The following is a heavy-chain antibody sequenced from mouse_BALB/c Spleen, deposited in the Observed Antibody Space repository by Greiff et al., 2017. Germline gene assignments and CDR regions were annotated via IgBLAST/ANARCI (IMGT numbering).Heavy chain of an antibody. CDR3: ARDDGYYGAY. CDR2: ISSGGSYT. D-gene: IGHD2-3*01. Sequence: EVQVVESGGGLVKPGGSLKLSCAASGFTFSSYAMSWVRQSPEKRLEWVAEISSGGSYTYYPDTVTGRFTISRDNAKNTLYLEMSSLRSEDTAMYYCARDDGYYGAYWGQGTLVTVSA. V-gene: IGHV5-9-4*01. CDR1: GFTFSSYA. J-gene: IGHJ3*01.